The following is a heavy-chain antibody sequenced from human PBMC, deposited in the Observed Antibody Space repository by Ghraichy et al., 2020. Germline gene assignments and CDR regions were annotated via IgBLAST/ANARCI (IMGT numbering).Heavy chain of an antibody. Sequence: SQTLSLTCTVSGGSINSSYWNWIRQPPGKRLEWIGNIYYTGRPNYNPSLKSRVSISVDTSKSQFSLNLSSVTAADTAVYYCARDDGYYFDYWGQGTLVTVSS. D-gene: IGHD5-24*01. CDR2: IYYTGRP. CDR3: ARDDGYYFDY. J-gene: IGHJ4*02. CDR1: GGSINSSY. V-gene: IGHV4-59*01.